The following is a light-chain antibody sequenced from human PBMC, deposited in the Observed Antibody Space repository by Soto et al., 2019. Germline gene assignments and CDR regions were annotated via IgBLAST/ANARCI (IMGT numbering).Light chain of an antibody. CDR3: SSCAGGSTLV. CDR2: SNN. J-gene: IGLJ2*01. V-gene: IGLV1-47*02. Sequence: QPVLTQPPSASGTPGQRVTISCSGSSSNIGSNYVYWYQQLPGTAPKLLIYSNNQRPSGVPDRFSGFKYGNTASLTISGLQADDEADYYCSSCAGGSTLVFGGGTKLTVL. CDR1: SSNIGSNY.